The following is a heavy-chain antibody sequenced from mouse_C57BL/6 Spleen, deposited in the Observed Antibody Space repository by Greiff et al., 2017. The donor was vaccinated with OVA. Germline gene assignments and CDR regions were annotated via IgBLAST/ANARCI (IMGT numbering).Heavy chain of an antibody. J-gene: IGHJ3*01. V-gene: IGHV1-64*01. D-gene: IGHD1-1*01. CDR3: AREYYGSLAY. CDR1: GYTFTSYW. Sequence: VQLQQPGAELVKPGASVKLSCKASGYTFTSYWMHWVKQRPGQGLAWIGMIHPNSGSTNYHEKFKSKATLTVDKSSITAYMQLSSLTSEDSAVYYCAREYYGSLAYWGQGTLVTVSA. CDR2: IHPNSGST.